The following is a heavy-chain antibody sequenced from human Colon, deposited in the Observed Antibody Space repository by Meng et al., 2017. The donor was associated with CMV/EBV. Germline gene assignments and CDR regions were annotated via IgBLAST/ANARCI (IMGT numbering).Heavy chain of an antibody. CDR3: ARGGGSNYFDSGWFDP. J-gene: IGHJ5*02. CDR1: GSMNNIGYH. V-gene: IGHV4-30-4*01. CDR2: IYYSGRT. Sequence: GSMNNIGYHWSWIRQPPGKGLEWMGDIYYSGRTYYNPSLSSRVNMSLDTARNQITLKVNSVTAADTAVYYCARGGGSNYFDSGWFDPWGQGTLVTVSS. D-gene: IGHD3-9*01.